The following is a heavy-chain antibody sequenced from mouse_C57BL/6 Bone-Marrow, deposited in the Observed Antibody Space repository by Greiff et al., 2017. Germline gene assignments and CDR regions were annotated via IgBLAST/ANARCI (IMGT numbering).Heavy chain of an antibody. J-gene: IGHJ3*01. CDR1: GYSFPGYY. Sequence: VQLQQSGPELVKPGASVKISCKASGYSFPGYYMHWVKQSHGNILDWIGYIYPCNGVSSYNQQFQGKATLTVDTSSSTAYMALRSLTSDDSAVLYCESDRLVRAWFAYWGQGTLVTVSA. CDR3: ESDRLVRAWFAY. D-gene: IGHD2-2*01. CDR2: IYPCNGVS. V-gene: IGHV1-31*01.